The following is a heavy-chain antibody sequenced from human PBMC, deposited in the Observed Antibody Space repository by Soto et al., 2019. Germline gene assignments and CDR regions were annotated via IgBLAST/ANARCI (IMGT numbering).Heavy chain of an antibody. Sequence: EVQLLESGGGLVQPGGSLRLSCAASGLTFSDYAMSWVRQAPGKGLEWVSTISASGDNTYYADSVRGRFTISRDNSKNTVYLQMNSLRAEDTAVYYCANRGLVGITKKFYFDQWGQGTLVTVSS. CDR2: ISASGDNT. CDR1: GLTFSDYA. V-gene: IGHV3-23*01. D-gene: IGHD1-26*01. J-gene: IGHJ4*02. CDR3: ANRGLVGITKKFYFDQ.